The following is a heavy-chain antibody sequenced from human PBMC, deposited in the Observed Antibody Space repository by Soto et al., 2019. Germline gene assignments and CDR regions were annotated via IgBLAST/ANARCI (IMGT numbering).Heavy chain of an antibody. CDR1: GFSLITSGVV. V-gene: IGHV2-5*01. CDR2: IYWNDDK. CDR3: AQGVAAAGYYYYYYGMDV. D-gene: IGHD6-13*01. J-gene: IGHJ6*02. Sequence: SGPTLVNPTQTLTLTCTFSGFSLITSGVVVGWIRQPPGNALEWLALIYWNDDKRYSPSLKSRLTITKDTSKNQVVLTMTNMDPVDTATYYCAQGVAAAGYYYYYYGMDVWGQGTTVTVSS.